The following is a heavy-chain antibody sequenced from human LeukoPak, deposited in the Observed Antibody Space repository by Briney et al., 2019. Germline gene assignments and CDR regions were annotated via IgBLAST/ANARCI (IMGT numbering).Heavy chain of an antibody. CDR3: ARDSAFYYGGRYGMDV. D-gene: IGHD4-23*01. CDR1: GYTFTSYG. V-gene: IGHV1-18*01. CDR2: ISAYNGNA. J-gene: IGHJ6*02. Sequence: GASVKVSCKASGYTFTSYGISWVRQAPGQGLEWMGWISAYNGNANYAQKLQGRVTMTTDTSTSTAHMELRSLRSDDTAVYYCARDSAFYYGGRYGMDVWGQGTTVTVSS.